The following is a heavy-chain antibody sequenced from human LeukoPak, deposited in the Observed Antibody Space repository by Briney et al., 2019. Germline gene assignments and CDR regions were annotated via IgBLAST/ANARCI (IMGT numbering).Heavy chain of an antibody. CDR1: GFTFSSYS. V-gene: IGHV3-21*01. CDR3: ARGSFWSGYLFDY. J-gene: IGHJ4*02. D-gene: IGHD3-3*01. Sequence: GGSLRLSCAASGFTFSSYSMNWVRQAPGKGLEWVSSISSSSSYIYYADSVKGRFTISRDNAKNSLYLQMNSLRAEDTAVYYCARGSFWSGYLFDYWGQGTLVTVSS. CDR2: ISSSSSYI.